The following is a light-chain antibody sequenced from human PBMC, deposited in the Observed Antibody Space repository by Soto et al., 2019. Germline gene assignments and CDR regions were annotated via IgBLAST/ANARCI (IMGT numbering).Light chain of an antibody. CDR3: QQRTNWPDT. J-gene: IGKJ5*01. CDR2: ASY. V-gene: IGKV3-11*01. CDR1: QSIGSS. Sequence: EIVLTQSPATLSLSPGARATLSCRASQSIGSSLAWYTTKPGQAPRLLTYASYNRATGIPARVSGSGSGTDFTLTISSLEPEDFAVYDCQQRTNWPDTFGQGTRLEIK.